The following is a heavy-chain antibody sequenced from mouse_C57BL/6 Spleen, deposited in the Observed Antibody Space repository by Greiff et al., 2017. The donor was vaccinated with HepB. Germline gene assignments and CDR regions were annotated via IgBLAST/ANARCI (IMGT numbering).Heavy chain of an antibody. V-gene: IGHV1-82*01. J-gene: IGHJ4*01. CDR2: IYPGDGDT. CDR1: GYAFSSSW. D-gene: IGHD1-1*01. CDR3: ARWYGSSYDAMDY. Sequence: VQLQQSGPELVKPGASVKISCKASGYAFSSSWMNWVKQRPGKGLEWIGRIYPGDGDTNYNGKFKGKATLTADKSSSTAYMQLSSLTSEDSAVYFCARWYGSSYDAMDYWGQGTSVTVSS.